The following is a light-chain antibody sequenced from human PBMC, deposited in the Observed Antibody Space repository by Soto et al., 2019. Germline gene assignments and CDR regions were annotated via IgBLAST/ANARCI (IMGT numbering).Light chain of an antibody. J-gene: IGLJ1*01. CDR1: SGAVGAYNY. CDR3: CSYTSSSTYV. V-gene: IGLV2-14*01. CDR2: DVS. Sequence: QSVLTQPASVSGSPGQSIAISCTGSSGAVGAYNYVSWYQQYSGKAPKLMIYDVSNRPSGVSDRFSGSKSGNTASLTISGLQAEDEADYYCCSYTSSSTYVFGTGTKVTVL.